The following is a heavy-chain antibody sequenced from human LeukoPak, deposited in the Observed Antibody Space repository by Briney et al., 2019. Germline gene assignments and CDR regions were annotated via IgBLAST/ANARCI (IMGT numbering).Heavy chain of an antibody. Sequence: SETLSLTCTVSGGSISSSSYYWGWIRQPPGKGLEWIGSIYYSGSTYYNPSRKSRVTISVDTSKNQFSLKLSSVNAADTGVYYCARRSQGYYDSSGYSNGGAFYIWGQGEMGTVSS. D-gene: IGHD3-22*01. J-gene: IGHJ3*02. CDR3: ARRSQGYYDSSGYSNGGAFYI. V-gene: IGHV4-39*01. CDR1: GGSISSSSYY. CDR2: IYYSGST.